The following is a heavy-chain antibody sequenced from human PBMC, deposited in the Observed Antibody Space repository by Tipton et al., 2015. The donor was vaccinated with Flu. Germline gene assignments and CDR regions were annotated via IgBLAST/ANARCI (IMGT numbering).Heavy chain of an antibody. CDR2: IFHSGNT. Sequence: GLVKPSETLSLTCGVSGDSIRSSNYYWGWIRQPPGKGLEWIGNIFHSGNTYLNPSLKSRVTISIDTSKNQFSLKLNSVTAADTAVYYCAREWSGFDMWGRGTLVTVSS. D-gene: IGHD3-3*01. CDR1: GDSIRSSNYY. J-gene: IGHJ3*02. V-gene: IGHV4-39*07. CDR3: AREWSGFDM.